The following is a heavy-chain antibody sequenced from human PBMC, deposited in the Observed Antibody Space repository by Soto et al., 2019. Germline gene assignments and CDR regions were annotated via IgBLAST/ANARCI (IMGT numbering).Heavy chain of an antibody. CDR3: ARIIGITGTTFYMDV. Sequence: ASVKVSCKASGGTFSSYAISWVRQAPGQGLEWMGGIIPIFGTANYAQKFQGRVTITADESTSTAYMELSSLRSEDTATYYCARIIGITGTTFYMDVWGKGTTVTVSS. J-gene: IGHJ6*03. CDR1: GGTFSSYA. D-gene: IGHD1-7*01. V-gene: IGHV1-69*13. CDR2: IIPIFGTA.